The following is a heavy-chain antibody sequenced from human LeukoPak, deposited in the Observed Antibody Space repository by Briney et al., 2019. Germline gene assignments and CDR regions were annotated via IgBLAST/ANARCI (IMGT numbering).Heavy chain of an antibody. D-gene: IGHD3-22*01. Sequence: SETLSLTCTVSGGSISSSSYYWSWIRQTAGKGLEWIGRLYPGVGTDYNPSLKSRVTMSVDTFKEQFALKLSAVTAADTAVYYCARLKFYDSTGYSPGHYMDVWGKGTTVTVSS. J-gene: IGHJ6*03. CDR2: LYPGVGT. CDR3: ARLKFYDSTGYSPGHYMDV. V-gene: IGHV4-61*02. CDR1: GGSISSSSYY.